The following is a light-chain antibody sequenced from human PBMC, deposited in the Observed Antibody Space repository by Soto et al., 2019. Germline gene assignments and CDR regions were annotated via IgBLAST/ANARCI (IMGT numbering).Light chain of an antibody. CDR3: VLYMGSDIWV. J-gene: IGLJ3*02. V-gene: IGLV8-61*01. CDR2: NTN. CDR1: SGSVSSNHY. Sequence: QTVVTQEPSFSVSPGRTVTLTCGLTSGSVSSNHYPSWYQQTPGQPPRTLIYNTNTRSSGVPDRFSGSILGNRAALTITGAQADDESDYYCVLYMGSDIWVFGGGTKLTV.